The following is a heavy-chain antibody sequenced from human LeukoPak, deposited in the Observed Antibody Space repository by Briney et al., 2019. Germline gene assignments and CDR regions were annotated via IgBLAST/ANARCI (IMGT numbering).Heavy chain of an antibody. CDR1: GFTFSSYA. D-gene: IGHD6-13*01. CDR2: ISYDGSTK. Sequence: PGRSLRLSCAASGFTFSSYAMHWVRQAPGKGLEWMAYISYDGSTKNYADSVKGRFTIPRDTSKNTLYLQMNSLRPEDTAVYYCARETGYGSSWPLHYWGQGTLVTVSS. CDR3: ARETGYGSSWPLHY. J-gene: IGHJ4*02. V-gene: IGHV3-30-3*01.